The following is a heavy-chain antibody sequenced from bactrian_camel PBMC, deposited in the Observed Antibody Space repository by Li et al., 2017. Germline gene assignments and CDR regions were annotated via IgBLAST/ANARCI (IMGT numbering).Heavy chain of an antibody. CDR3: AGDPPRVDVFGQEDLRLKMSIQDFPY. D-gene: IGHD1*01. J-gene: IGHJ4*01. CDR2: LYTLKNVT. Sequence: QVQLVESGGGSVQVGGSLRLSCAASAYTGSSTCMAWFRQAPGKEREGVAVLYTLKNVTYYSDSVKGRFTISKDNAKNTLILQMNSLKVEDTAVYYCAGDPPRVDVFGQEDLRLKMSIQDFPYWGQGTQVTVS. V-gene: IGHV3S6*01. CDR1: AYTGSSTC.